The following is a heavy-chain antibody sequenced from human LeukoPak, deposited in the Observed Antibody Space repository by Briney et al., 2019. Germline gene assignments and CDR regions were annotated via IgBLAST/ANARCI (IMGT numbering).Heavy chain of an antibody. D-gene: IGHD1-26*01. Sequence: GGSLRLSCTASGFTFSSYGMHWVRQAPGKGLEWVAVISYDGSNKYYADSLKGRFTISRDNAKNSLYLQVNSLRAEDTAVYYCARESGGDLGEAFDIWGQGTMVTVSS. J-gene: IGHJ3*02. CDR2: ISYDGSNK. V-gene: IGHV3-30*03. CDR1: GFTFSSYG. CDR3: ARESGGDLGEAFDI.